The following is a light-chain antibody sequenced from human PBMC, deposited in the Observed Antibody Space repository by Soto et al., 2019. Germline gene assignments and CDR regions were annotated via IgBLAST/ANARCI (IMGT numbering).Light chain of an antibody. CDR1: QSVSTSY. J-gene: IGKJ1*01. CDR3: LQYHNLWA. V-gene: IGKV3-20*01. Sequence: ESVLTQSPGTLSLSPGERATLSCRASQSVSTSYLAWYQQKPGQAPRLLIYGASSRATGIPDRFSGSGSGTEFTLTISSLQSEDFTVYSCLQYHNLWAFGQGTKVEIK. CDR2: GAS.